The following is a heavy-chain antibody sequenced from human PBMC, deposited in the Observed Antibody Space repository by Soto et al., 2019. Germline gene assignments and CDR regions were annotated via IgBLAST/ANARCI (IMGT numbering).Heavy chain of an antibody. CDR2: ISSSSSYI. Sequence: PGESLKISCVASGFTFSSYVIHWVRQAPGKGLEWVSSISSSSSYIYYAESVKGRFTISRDNAKNSLYLQMNSLRAEDTAVYYCAGHGGQWLNWFDPWGQGTPVTVSS. D-gene: IGHD6-19*01. CDR1: GFTFSSYV. V-gene: IGHV3-21*01. J-gene: IGHJ5*02. CDR3: AGHGGQWLNWFDP.